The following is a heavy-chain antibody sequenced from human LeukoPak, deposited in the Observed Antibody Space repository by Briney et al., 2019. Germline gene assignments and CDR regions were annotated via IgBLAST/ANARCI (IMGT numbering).Heavy chain of an antibody. D-gene: IGHD5-18*01. CDR1: GFTFSSYW. V-gene: IGHV3-74*01. Sequence: GGSLRLSCAASGFTFSSYWMHWVRQTPGKGLVWVSRINNDGSSTRNADAVKGRFTISRDNAKNTLYLQMNSLRPEDTAVHYCVRGDTYDYYYYYGMDVWGQGTTVTVSS. J-gene: IGHJ6*02. CDR2: INNDGSST. CDR3: VRGDTYDYYYYYGMDV.